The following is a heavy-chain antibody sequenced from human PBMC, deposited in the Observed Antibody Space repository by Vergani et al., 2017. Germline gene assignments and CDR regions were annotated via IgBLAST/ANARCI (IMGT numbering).Heavy chain of an antibody. V-gene: IGHV1-2*02. CDR3: ARFPKIVVVPAATTSHWFDP. CDR1: GYTFTGYY. J-gene: IGHJ5*02. D-gene: IGHD2-2*01. Sequence: QVQLVQSGAEVKKPGASVKVSCKASGYTFTGYYMHWVRQAPGQGLEWMGWINPNSGGTNYAQKFQGRVTMTRDTSISTAYMELSRLRSDYTAVYYCARFPKIVVVPAATTSHWFDPWGQGTLVTVSS. CDR2: INPNSGGT.